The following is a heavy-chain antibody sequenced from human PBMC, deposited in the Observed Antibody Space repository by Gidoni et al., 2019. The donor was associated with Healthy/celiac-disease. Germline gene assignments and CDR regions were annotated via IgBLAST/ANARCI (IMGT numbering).Heavy chain of an antibody. CDR1: GYSFTNYW. CDR3: ARQYMCDY. CDR2: IYPGDSDT. V-gene: IGHV5-51*01. Sequence: EVQLVQSAAEVRKPGESLKISCKASGYSFTNYWIGWVRQMPGKCLEWMGIIYPGDSDTKYSPSFQGQVTISADKSTSTAYLQWSSLKASDTAIYYCARQYMCDYWGQGTLVTVSS. J-gene: IGHJ4*02. D-gene: IGHD1-20*01.